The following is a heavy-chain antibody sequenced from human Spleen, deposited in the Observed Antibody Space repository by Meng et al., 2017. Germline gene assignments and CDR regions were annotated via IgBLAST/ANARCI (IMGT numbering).Heavy chain of an antibody. Sequence: QVQLVLFGAGVKMPGPSVTVSFKASGSTYTGYYMHWFRQAPGQGLEWMGRMNPNTGGTTYAQRFQGRVTMTRNTSISTAYMELSRLRSDDTAVFYCARALYGDYEFDHWGQGTLVTVSS. V-gene: IGHV1-2*06. CDR3: ARALYGDYEFDH. CDR1: GSTYTGYY. D-gene: IGHD4-17*01. J-gene: IGHJ4*02. CDR2: MNPNTGGT.